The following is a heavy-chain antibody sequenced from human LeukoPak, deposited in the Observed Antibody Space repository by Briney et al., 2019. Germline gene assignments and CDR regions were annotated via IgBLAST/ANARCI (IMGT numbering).Heavy chain of an antibody. J-gene: IGHJ4*02. CDR2: INPNSGGT. D-gene: IGHD2-21*02. V-gene: IGHV1-2*02. Sequence: ASVKVSCKASGYTFTDYYMHWVRQAPGQGLEWMGWINPNSGGTDYAQKFQGRVTMTRDASISTAYMELGRLRSDDTAVYYCARDFCGGDCLGDYWGQGTLVTVSS. CDR1: GYTFTDYY. CDR3: ARDFCGGDCLGDY.